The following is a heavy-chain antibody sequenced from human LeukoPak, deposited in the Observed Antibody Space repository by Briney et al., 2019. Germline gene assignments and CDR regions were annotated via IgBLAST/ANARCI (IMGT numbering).Heavy chain of an antibody. Sequence: GGSLRLSCAASGFTFSSYAMSWVRQAPGKGLEWVSSIPRNGGSTYYADPVKGRFTISRDNSKNTLYLQRNSLRTEDTAVYYCAKCPYAVNWNLFDYWGQGTLVTVSS. CDR1: GFTFSSYA. D-gene: IGHD1-20*01. CDR2: IPRNGGST. J-gene: IGHJ4*02. CDR3: AKCPYAVNWNLFDY. V-gene: IGHV3-23*01.